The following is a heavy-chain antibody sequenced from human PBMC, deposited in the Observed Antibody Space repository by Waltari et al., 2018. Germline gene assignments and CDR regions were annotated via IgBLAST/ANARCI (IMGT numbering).Heavy chain of an antibody. CDR3: ARDVYGSGGWWGLYFDY. CDR1: GGSISSSY. D-gene: IGHD3-10*01. J-gene: IGHJ4*02. CDR2: IYTSGST. V-gene: IGHV4-4*07. Sequence: QVQLQESGPGLVKPSETLSLTCTVSGGSISSSYWSWIRHAAGKGLEWIGRIYTSGSTNHNPSLKSRVTMSVDTSKNQFSLKLSSVTAADTAVYSCARDVYGSGGWWGLYFDYWGQGTLVTVSS.